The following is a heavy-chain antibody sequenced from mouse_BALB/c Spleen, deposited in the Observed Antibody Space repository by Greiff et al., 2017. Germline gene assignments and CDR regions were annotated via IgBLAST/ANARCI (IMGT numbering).Heavy chain of an antibody. J-gene: IGHJ4*01. CDR3: ARYRLPLYAMDY. D-gene: IGHD2-2*01. CDR2: ISYSGST. CDR1: GDSITSGY. Sequence: EVQVVESGPSLVKPSQTLSLTCSVTGDSITSGYWNWIRKFPGNKLEYMGYISYSGSTYYNPSLKSRISITRDTSKNQYYLQLNSVTTEDTATYYCARYRLPLYAMDYWGQGTSVTVSS. V-gene: IGHV3-8*02.